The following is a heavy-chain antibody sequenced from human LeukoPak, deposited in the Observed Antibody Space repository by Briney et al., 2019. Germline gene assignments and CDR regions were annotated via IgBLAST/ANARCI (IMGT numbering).Heavy chain of an antibody. D-gene: IGHD6-13*01. Sequence: GGSLRLSCAASGFTFSIYSMNWVRQAPGKGLEWVSSISSTSSYIYYADSVKGRFPISRDNAKNSLYLQMNSLRAEDTAVYYCAREGQQLPQFDYWGQGTLVTVSS. CDR3: AREGQQLPQFDY. V-gene: IGHV3-21*01. CDR1: GFTFSIYS. CDR2: ISSTSSYI. J-gene: IGHJ4*02.